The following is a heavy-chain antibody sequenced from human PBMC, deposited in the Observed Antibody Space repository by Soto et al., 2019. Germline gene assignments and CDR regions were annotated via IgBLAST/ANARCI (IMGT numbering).Heavy chain of an antibody. D-gene: IGHD3-16*02. CDR2: IYHSGST. CDR3: ARSDDYVWGSYPGY. V-gene: IGHV4-4*02. CDR1: GGSITSSNW. Sequence: PSETLSLTCAVFGGSITSSNWWRWVRQPPGKGLEWIGEIYHSGSTKYNPSLRSRVTMSVDKSKNQFSLKLSSVTAADTAVYYCARSDDYVWGSYPGYWGQGTLVTVSS. J-gene: IGHJ4*02.